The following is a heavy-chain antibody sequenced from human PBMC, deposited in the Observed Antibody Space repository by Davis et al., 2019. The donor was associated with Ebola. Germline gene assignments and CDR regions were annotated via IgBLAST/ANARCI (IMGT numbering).Heavy chain of an antibody. CDR1: GGSISSSSYY. CDR2: IYYSGST. CDR3: ARRLLEWFIDY. D-gene: IGHD3-3*01. J-gene: IGHJ4*02. V-gene: IGHV4-39*01. Sequence: MPGGSLRLSCTVSGGSISSSSYYWGWIRQPPGKGLEWIGGIYYSGSTYYNPSLKSRVTISVDTSKNQFSLKLSSVTAADTAVYYCARRLLEWFIDYWGQGTLVTVSS.